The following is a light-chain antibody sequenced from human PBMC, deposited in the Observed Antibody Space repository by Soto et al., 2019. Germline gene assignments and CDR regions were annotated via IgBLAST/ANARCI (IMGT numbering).Light chain of an antibody. V-gene: IGKV3-11*01. CDR1: PSVSAF. Sequence: EIVLTQSQSTVSLSPCERATLSCRSRPSVSAFLAWYQQKPGPAPTLLIYVASTRATGIPARFSGSGSGTDFILTISSLEPEDFAVYYCQQYSNWPLTFGGGTKVEIK. CDR3: QQYSNWPLT. J-gene: IGKJ4*01. CDR2: VAS.